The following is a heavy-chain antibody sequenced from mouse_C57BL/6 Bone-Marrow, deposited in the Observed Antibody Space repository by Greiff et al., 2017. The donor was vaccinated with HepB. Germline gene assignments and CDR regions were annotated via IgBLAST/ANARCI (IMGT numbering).Heavy chain of an antibody. CDR3: ASTPGFAY. CDR1: GFTFSDYG. CDR2: ISNLAYSI. D-gene: IGHD1-1*01. Sequence: DVQLVESGGGLVQPGGSLKLSCAASGFTFSDYGMAWVRQAPRKGPEWVAFISNLAYSIYYADTVTGRFTISRENAKNTMYLEMSSLRSEDTAMYYCASTPGFAYWGQGTLVTVSA. V-gene: IGHV5-15*01. J-gene: IGHJ3*01.